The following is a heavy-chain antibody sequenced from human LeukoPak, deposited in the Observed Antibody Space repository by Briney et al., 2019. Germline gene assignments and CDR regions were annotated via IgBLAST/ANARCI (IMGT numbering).Heavy chain of an antibody. V-gene: IGHV3-23*01. D-gene: IGHD3-9*01. CDR1: GITLSNYA. CDR3: AKWGDYDVLTGYYDSDY. Sequence: GGSLRLSCAASGITLSNYAMSWVRQAPGKGLEWVTAVSGRDTSTYYTDSVKGRFTISRDNSKNTLYLQMNSLSAEDTAIYYSAKWGDYDVLTGYYDSDYWGQGTLVTVSS. CDR2: VSGRDTST. J-gene: IGHJ4*02.